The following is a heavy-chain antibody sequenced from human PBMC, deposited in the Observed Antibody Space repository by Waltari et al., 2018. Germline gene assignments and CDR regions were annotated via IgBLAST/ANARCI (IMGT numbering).Heavy chain of an antibody. CDR1: WFHFEDYG. Sequence: EVQLVESGGRLVRPGGSLSLSCTASWFHFEDYGMTWVRQAPGKGLEWVSGISWNGGSKGYGDALKGRFNISRDNAKNSLYLEINNLRVDDTALYHCVREHYHLGYLDLWGRGTLVTVSS. D-gene: IGHD2-2*01. J-gene: IGHJ2*01. V-gene: IGHV3-20*01. CDR2: ISWNGGSK. CDR3: VREHYHLGYLDL.